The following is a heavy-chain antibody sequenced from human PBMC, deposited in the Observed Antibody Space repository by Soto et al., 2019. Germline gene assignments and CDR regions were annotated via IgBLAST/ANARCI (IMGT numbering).Heavy chain of an antibody. CDR1: GGCFSGYY. J-gene: IGHJ5*02. CDR3: ARGLTIFGVVNSSLRDWPRDDH. V-gene: IGHV4-34*01. CDR2: INHSGST. Sequence: XATLSLTCAVYGGCFSGYYWSWIRQPPGKGLEWIGEINHSGSTNYNPSLKSRVTISVDTSKNQFSLKLSSVTAADTAVYYCARGLTIFGVVNSSLRDWPRDDHWG. D-gene: IGHD3-3*01.